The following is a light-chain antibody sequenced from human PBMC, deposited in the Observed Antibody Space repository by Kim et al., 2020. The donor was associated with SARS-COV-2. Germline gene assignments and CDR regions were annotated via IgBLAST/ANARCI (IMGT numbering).Light chain of an antibody. J-gene: IGLJ1*01. CDR2: DVS. Sequence: GQSVTISCTGTSSDVGGYNYVSWYQQHPGKAPKLMIYDVSKRPSGVPDRFSGSKSGNTASLIISGLQAEDEADYYCCSYAGSYPYVFGTGTKVTVL. CDR1: SSDVGGYNY. V-gene: IGLV2-11*01. CDR3: CSYAGSYPYV.